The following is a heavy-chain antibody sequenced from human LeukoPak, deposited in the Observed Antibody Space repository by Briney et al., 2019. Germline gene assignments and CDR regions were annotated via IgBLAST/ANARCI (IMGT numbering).Heavy chain of an antibody. CDR1: GFTFSDYY. J-gene: IGHJ3*02. CDR2: IYSGGST. CDR3: ARFSGLNAFDI. D-gene: IGHD6-19*01. Sequence: PGGSLRLSCAASGFTFSDYYMSWVRQAPGKGLEWVSVIYSGGSTYYADSVKGRFTISRDNSRNTLYLQMNSLRAEDTAVYYCARFSGLNAFDIWGQGTMVTVSS. V-gene: IGHV3-53*01.